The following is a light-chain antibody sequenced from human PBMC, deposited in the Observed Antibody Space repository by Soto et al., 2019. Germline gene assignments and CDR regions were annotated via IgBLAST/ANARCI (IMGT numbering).Light chain of an antibody. V-gene: IGKV3-20*01. Sequence: EIVLTQSPGTLSLSPGERATLSCRASQRVATNYLAWYQRKPGQAPRLLIYGASSRATDIPGRFSGSGSGTDFTLTITRLEPEDFAVYYCQQYGSSPPTFGQGTKVE. J-gene: IGKJ1*01. CDR2: GAS. CDR3: QQYGSSPPT. CDR1: QRVATNY.